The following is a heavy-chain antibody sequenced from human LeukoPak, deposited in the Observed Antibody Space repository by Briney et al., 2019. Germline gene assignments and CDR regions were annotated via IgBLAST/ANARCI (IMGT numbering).Heavy chain of an antibody. J-gene: IGHJ6*02. CDR2: VYYSGST. V-gene: IGHV4-61*01. CDR1: GDSVISGLYY. D-gene: IGHD2-2*01. CDR3: ARVSDIVVVPAASHMDV. Sequence: PSETLSLTCSVSGDSVISGLYYWTWVRQPPGKGLEWIGYVYYSGSTTYSPSLKSRVTISVDTSKNQFSLNLRSVTAADTAVYYCARVSDIVVVPAASHMDVWGQGTTVTVSS.